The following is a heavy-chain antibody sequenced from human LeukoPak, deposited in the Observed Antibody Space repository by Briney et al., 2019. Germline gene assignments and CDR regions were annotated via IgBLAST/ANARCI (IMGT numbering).Heavy chain of an antibody. CDR2: IKSKTDGGTT. CDR3: TTEIGDHYAFDI. V-gene: IGHV3-15*01. Sequence: GGSLRLSCAASGFTFSNAWMSWVRQAPGKGLESVGRIKSKTDGGTTDYAAPVKGRFTISRDDSKNTLYLQMNSLKTEDTAVYYCTTEIGDHYAFDIWGQGTMVTVSS. J-gene: IGHJ3*02. CDR1: GFTFSNAW. D-gene: IGHD2-21*02.